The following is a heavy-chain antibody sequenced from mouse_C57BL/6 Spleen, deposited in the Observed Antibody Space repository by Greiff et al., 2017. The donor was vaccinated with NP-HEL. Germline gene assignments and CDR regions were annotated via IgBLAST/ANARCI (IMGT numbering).Heavy chain of an antibody. CDR3: ARRGVFYYYGSSYEYWYFDV. V-gene: IGHV1-55*01. CDR1: GYTFTSYW. Sequence: VQLQQPGAELVKPGASVKMSCKASGYTFTSYWITWVKQRPGQGLEWIGDIYPGSGSTNYNEKFKSKATLTVDTSSSTAYMQLSSLTSEDSAVYYCARRGVFYYYGSSYEYWYFDVWGTGTTVTVSS. D-gene: IGHD1-1*01. J-gene: IGHJ1*03. CDR2: IYPGSGST.